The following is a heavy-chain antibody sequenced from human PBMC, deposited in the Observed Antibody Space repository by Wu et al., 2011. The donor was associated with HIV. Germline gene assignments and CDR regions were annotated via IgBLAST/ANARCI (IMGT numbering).Heavy chain of an antibody. CDR3: AREGGDGYNLKH. D-gene: IGHD5-24*01. CDR1: GGTFITYT. J-gene: IGHJ1*01. Sequence: QVQLVQSGAEVKKPGSSVKVSCKASGGTFITYTISWVRQAPGQGLEWMGGIIPIFGTANYAQKFQGRVTISADKSTNTAYIEVRSLRSEDTSMYYCAREGGDGYNLKHWGQGTLVTVSS. CDR2: IIPIFGTA. V-gene: IGHV1-69*14.